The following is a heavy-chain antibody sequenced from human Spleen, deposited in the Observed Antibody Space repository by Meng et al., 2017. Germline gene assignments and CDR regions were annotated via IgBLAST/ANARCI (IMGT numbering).Heavy chain of an antibody. Sequence: GESLKISCAASGFNNYDMNWVRQAPGKGLEWVSGISGSDGRTYYADSVKGRFTISRDNSKNTLYLQMSSLRAEDTAVYYCAKDHSSSWYEGPFDYWGQGTLVTVSS. V-gene: IGHV3-23*01. D-gene: IGHD6-13*01. CDR1: GFNNYD. J-gene: IGHJ4*02. CDR3: AKDHSSSWYEGPFDY. CDR2: ISGSDGRT.